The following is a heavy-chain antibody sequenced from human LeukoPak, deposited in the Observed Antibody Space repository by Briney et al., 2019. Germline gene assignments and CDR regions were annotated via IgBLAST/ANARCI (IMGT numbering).Heavy chain of an antibody. D-gene: IGHD3-22*01. CDR3: AKAGTYYRDGSGNGYYNYFEN. V-gene: IGHV3-9*01. Sequence: AMHWVLQTPGKGLERVSGLSWHGASSDYSDSVKGRFTISRDNAKNSLHLQMNSLRAEDTALYFCAKAGTYYRDGSGNGYYNYFENWGQGTPVTVSS. CDR1: A. CDR2: LSWHGASS. J-gene: IGHJ4*02.